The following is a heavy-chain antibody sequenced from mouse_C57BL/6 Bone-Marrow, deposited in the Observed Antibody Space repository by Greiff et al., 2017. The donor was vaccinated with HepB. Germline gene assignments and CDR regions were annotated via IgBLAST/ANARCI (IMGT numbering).Heavy chain of an antibody. V-gene: IGHV10-1*01. D-gene: IGHD1-1*01. CDR1: GFSFNTYA. J-gene: IGHJ2*01. CDR2: IRSKSNNYAT. CDR3: VGRGDYYGNFDY. Sequence: EVQLVESGGGLVQPKGSLKLSCAASGFSFNTYAMNWVRQAPGQGLEWVARIRSKSNNYATYYADSVKDRFTISRDDTESRLYLQMNNLKTEDTAVYYCVGRGDYYGNFDYWGQGTTLTVSS.